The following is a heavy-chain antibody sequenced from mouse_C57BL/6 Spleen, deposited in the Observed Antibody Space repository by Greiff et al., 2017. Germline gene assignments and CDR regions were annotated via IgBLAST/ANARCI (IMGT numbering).Heavy chain of an antibody. CDR2: FHPYNDDT. J-gene: IGHJ4*01. CDR3: AMRYVHYAMDY. D-gene: IGHD1-1*01. V-gene: IGHV1-47*01. Sequence: QVQLQQSGAELVKPGASVKMSCKASGYTFTTYPIAWMKQNHGKSLEWIGTFHPYNDDTEYNDELKGKATLSVEKSSSTVYLELSRLTSDDSAVYYCAMRYVHYAMDYWGQGTTVTVSS. CDR1: GYTFTTYP.